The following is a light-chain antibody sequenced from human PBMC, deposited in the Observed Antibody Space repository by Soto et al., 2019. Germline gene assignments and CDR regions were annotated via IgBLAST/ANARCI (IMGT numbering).Light chain of an antibody. CDR1: KIGSKS. J-gene: IGLJ2*01. V-gene: IGLV3-21*02. CDR3: QVWDSSSDHVV. CDR2: DDS. Sequence: SYELTQPPSVSVAPGQTARITCGGNKIGSKSVHWYQQKPGQAPVLVVYDDSDRPSGSPERFSGSKSGNTATLTISRVEAGDEADYYCQVWDSSSDHVVFGGGTKLTVL.